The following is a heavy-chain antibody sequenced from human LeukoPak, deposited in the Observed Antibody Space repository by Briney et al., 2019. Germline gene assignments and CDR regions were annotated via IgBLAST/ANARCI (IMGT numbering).Heavy chain of an antibody. Sequence: GGSLRLSCVASGFTFSNYAMIWVRQAPGKGPQWVSVISAGGVSLFSGSGSAAYYADSVKGRFTISRDNSKNTLCLQMNSLRAEDTAVYYCAKHHDRYGDYSWFDPWGQGTLVTVSS. J-gene: IGHJ5*02. CDR1: GFTFSNYA. V-gene: IGHV3-23*01. D-gene: IGHD4-17*01. CDR2: ISAGGVSLFSGSGSAA. CDR3: AKHHDRYGDYSWFDP.